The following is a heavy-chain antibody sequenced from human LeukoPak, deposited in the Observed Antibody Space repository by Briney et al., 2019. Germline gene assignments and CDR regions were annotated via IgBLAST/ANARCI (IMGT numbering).Heavy chain of an antibody. CDR3: ARRLSGGSYQAYWYFDL. CDR1: GGSISSYY. V-gene: IGHV4-4*09. J-gene: IGHJ2*01. CDR2: IYTSGST. D-gene: IGHD1-26*01. Sequence: SETLSLTCTVSGGSISSYYWSWIRQPSGKGLEWIGYIYTSGSTNYNPSLKSRVTISVDTSKNQFSLKLSSVTAADTAVYYCARRLSGGSYQAYWYFDLWGRGTLVTVSS.